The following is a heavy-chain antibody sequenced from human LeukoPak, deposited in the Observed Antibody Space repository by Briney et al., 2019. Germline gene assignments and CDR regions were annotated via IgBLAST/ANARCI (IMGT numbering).Heavy chain of an antibody. D-gene: IGHD6-13*01. CDR1: GGSLSGYF. CDR2: IDHSGGA. CDR3: ARHESGAGSSWYDFDS. V-gene: IGHV4-34*10. J-gene: IGHJ4*02. Sequence: SETLSLTCAVYGGSLSGYFWTWIRQSPGKGLEWLGEIDHSGGADYNPSLKSRVTMSVDTSKNQFSLRLSSVTAADTAVYYCARHESGAGSSWYDFDSWGQGTLVTVSS.